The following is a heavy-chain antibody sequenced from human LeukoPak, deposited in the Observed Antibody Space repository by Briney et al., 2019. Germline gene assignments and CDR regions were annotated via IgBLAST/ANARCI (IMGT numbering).Heavy chain of an antibody. CDR1: GFTVRNNY. D-gene: IGHD3-22*01. Sequence: GGSLRLSCAASGFTVRNNYMSWIRQAPGKGLDWVSVIYTGGTTDYVDSVKGRFIISRDSSKNTLYLQMNSLRVEDTALYYCAKLRDYFDSSGNFDYWGQGTLVTVSS. V-gene: IGHV3-53*01. J-gene: IGHJ4*02. CDR2: IYTGGTT. CDR3: AKLRDYFDSSGNFDY.